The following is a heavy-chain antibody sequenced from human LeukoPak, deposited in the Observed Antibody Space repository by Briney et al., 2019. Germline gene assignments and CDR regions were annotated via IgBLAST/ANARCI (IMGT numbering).Heavy chain of an antibody. Sequence: SVKVSCKASGGTFSSYAISWVRQAPGQGLEWMGGIIPIFGTANYAQKFQGRVTMTRDTSISTAYMELRSLRSDDTAVYYCARDELAYYYDSSGPGGGYWGQGTLVTVSS. D-gene: IGHD3-22*01. CDR3: ARDELAYYYDSSGPGGGY. CDR1: GGTFSSYA. J-gene: IGHJ4*02. V-gene: IGHV1-69*05. CDR2: IIPIFGTA.